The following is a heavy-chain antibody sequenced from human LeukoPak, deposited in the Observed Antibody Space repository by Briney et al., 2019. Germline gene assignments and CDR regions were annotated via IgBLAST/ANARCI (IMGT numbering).Heavy chain of an antibody. CDR3: ASIAAAGTGYFDY. CDR2: TYYSGST. V-gene: IGHV4-59*01. D-gene: IGHD6-13*01. J-gene: IGHJ4*02. Sequence: SETLSLTCTVSGGSISSYYWSWIRQPPGKGLEWIGYTYYSGSTNYNPSLKSRVTISVDTSKNQFSLKLSSVTAADTAVYYCASIAAAGTGYFDYWGQGTLVTVSS. CDR1: GGSISSYY.